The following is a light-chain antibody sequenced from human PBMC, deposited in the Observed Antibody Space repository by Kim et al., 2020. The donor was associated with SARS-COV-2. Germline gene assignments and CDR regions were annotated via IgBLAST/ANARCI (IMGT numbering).Light chain of an antibody. V-gene: IGKV1-5*03. CDR1: QSIDSW. Sequence: DIQMTQSPSSLSASVGDRVTITCRASQSIDSWLNWYQQKPGIAPKLLIYKASTLESGVPSRFSGSGSGTEFTLTISGLQPDDFATYYCQQYYTLYTFGQGTKLEI. CDR3: QQYYTLYT. J-gene: IGKJ2*01. CDR2: KAS.